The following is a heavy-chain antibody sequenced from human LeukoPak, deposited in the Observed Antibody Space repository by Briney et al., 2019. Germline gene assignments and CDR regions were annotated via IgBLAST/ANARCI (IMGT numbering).Heavy chain of an antibody. CDR2: IYHSGST. V-gene: IGHV4-38-2*02. D-gene: IGHD5-18*01. CDR1: GYSISSGYY. Sequence: SXTXSLTCTVSGYSISSGYYWGWIRQPPGKGLEWIGSIYHSGSTYYNPSLKSRVTISVDTSKNQFSLKLSSVTAADTAVYYCARAVYGYYRYYYGMDVWGQGTTVTDSS. CDR3: ARAVYGYYRYYYGMDV. J-gene: IGHJ6*02.